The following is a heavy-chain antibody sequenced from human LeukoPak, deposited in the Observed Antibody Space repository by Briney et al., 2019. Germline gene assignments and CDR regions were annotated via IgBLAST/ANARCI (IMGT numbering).Heavy chain of an antibody. CDR2: IIPIFGTA. V-gene: IGHV1-69*05. D-gene: IGHD5-18*01. J-gene: IGHJ6*03. Sequence: SVKVSCKASGGTFSSYAISWVRQAPGQGLEWMGGIIPIFGTANYAQKFQGRVTITTDESTSTAYMELSSLRSEDTAVYYCARNPGYSYGYSGDYYYYMDVWGKGTTVTVSS. CDR1: GGTFSSYA. CDR3: ARNPGYSYGYSGDYYYYMDV.